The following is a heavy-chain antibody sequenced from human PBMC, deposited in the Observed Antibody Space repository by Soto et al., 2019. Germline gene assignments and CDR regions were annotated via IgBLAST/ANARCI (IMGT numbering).Heavy chain of an antibody. J-gene: IGHJ6*02. V-gene: IGHV3-13*01. CDR1: GFTFSSYD. Sequence: DVQLVESGGDLVQPGGSLRLSCAASGFTFSSYDMQWVRQVTGKGLEWVSSIGKGGDTYYADSVKGRFTISRENAKNSLHLQMSSLRAGDTAVYYCVRDPAGHGMDVWGQGTTVTVSS. CDR3: VRDPAGHGMDV. D-gene: IGHD3-10*01. CDR2: IGKGGDT.